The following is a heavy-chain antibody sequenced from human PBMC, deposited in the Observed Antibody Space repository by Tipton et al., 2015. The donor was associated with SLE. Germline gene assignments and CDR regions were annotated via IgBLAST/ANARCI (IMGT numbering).Heavy chain of an antibody. Sequence: TLSLTCTVSGGSISSSSYYWGWIRQPPGKGLEWIGSIYYSGSTYYNPSLKSRVTISVDTSKNRFSLKLSSVTAADTAVYYCARHADESGLSWGQGTLVTVSS. D-gene: IGHD3/OR15-3a*01. CDR3: ARHADESGLS. J-gene: IGHJ4*02. CDR1: GGSISSSSYY. CDR2: IYYSGST. V-gene: IGHV4-39*01.